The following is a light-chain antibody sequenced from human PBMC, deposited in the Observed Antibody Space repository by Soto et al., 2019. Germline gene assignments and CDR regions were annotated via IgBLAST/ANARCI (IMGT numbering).Light chain of an antibody. Sequence: PGERATLSCRAGQRVTTDYLAWFQQKPGQAPRLLIFGASTRAAGIPDRVIGSGSGTDFTLTISRLEPEDFAVYFWQQYGSSPLTFGGGTKV. CDR1: QRVTTDY. CDR3: QQYGSSPLT. V-gene: IGKV3-20*01. CDR2: GAS. J-gene: IGKJ4*01.